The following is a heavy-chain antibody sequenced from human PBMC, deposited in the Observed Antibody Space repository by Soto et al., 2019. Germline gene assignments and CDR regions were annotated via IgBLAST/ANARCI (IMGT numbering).Heavy chain of an antibody. CDR2: ISGSGGST. CDR3: AKAGWPYGSVRPNDAFDI. J-gene: IGHJ3*02. CDR1: GFTFSSYA. Sequence: EVQLLESGGGLVQPGGSLSLSCEASGFTFSSYAMSWVRKAPGKGREWVSAISGSGGSTYYADSVKGRFTISRDNSKNTLYLQMNSLRAEDTAVYYCAKAGWPYGSVRPNDAFDIWGQGTMVTVSS. V-gene: IGHV3-23*01. D-gene: IGHD3-10*01.